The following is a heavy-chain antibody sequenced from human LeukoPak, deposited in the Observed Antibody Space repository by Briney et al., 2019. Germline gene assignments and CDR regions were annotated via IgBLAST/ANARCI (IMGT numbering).Heavy chain of an antibody. Sequence: ASVKVSCKASGYIFTSYYIHWVRQAPGQGLEWTGWMNPNNGATNFAQRFQGRVTMTRDMSMNTAYMELRRLRSDDTAVYFCARDRGRCFDYWGQGTLVTVSS. CDR1: GYIFTSYY. V-gene: IGHV1-2*02. CDR2: MNPNNGAT. CDR3: ARDRGRCFDY. J-gene: IGHJ4*02. D-gene: IGHD6-25*01.